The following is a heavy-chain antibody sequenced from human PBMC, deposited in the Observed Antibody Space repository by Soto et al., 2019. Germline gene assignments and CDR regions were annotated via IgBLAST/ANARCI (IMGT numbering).Heavy chain of an antibody. CDR2: IYHSGSS. V-gene: IGHV4-4*02. CDR1: GGSVSSLYW. D-gene: IGHD2-2*01. Sequence: QVHLQESGPGLVEPSGTLSLTCAVSGGSVSSLYWWSWVRQPPGKGLEWIGEIYHSGSSYYNPSLKARASISMDRSKNQFSLKLTSVTAADTAVYYCAREKDSCTSTMCRPPIDYWGQGTLLTVSS. J-gene: IGHJ4*02. CDR3: AREKDSCTSTMCRPPIDY.